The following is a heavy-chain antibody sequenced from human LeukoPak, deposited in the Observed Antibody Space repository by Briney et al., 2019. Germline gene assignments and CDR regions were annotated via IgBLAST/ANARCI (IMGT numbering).Heavy chain of an antibody. V-gene: IGHV4-59*01. Sequence: SETLSLTCTVSGGSISSYYWSWIRQPPGKGLEWIGYIYYSGSTNYNPSLKSRVTISVDTSKNQFSLKLSSVTAADTAVYYCAVSIAAAGTEGYFDYWGPGTLVTVSS. CDR2: IYYSGST. CDR3: AVSIAAAGTEGYFDY. D-gene: IGHD6-13*01. CDR1: GGSISSYY. J-gene: IGHJ4*02.